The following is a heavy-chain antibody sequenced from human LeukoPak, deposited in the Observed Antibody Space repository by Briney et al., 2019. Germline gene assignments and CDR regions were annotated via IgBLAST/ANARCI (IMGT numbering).Heavy chain of an antibody. CDR3: ARALSWTTESYYYMDV. V-gene: IGHV1-8*01. Sequence: GASVKVSCKASGYTFTSYDVNWVRQATGQGLEWLGWMNPNSSNTGYAQNCQGRVTMTMNTSITTAYMELSSLRSEDTAVYYCARALSWTTESYYYMDVWGKGTTVTVSS. D-gene: IGHD3/OR15-3a*01. J-gene: IGHJ6*03. CDR1: GYTFTSYD. CDR2: MNPNSSNT.